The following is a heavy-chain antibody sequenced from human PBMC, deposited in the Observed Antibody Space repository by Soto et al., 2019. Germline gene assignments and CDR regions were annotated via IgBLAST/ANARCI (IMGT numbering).Heavy chain of an antibody. Sequence: GGSLRLSCAASGFTFSSYGMHWARQAPGKGLEWVAVIWYDGSNKYYADSVKGRFTISRDNSKNTLYLQMNSLRAEDTAVYYCAGTCSGGSCYPSSYYYGMDVWGQGTTVTVSS. CDR3: AGTCSGGSCYPSSYYYGMDV. D-gene: IGHD2-15*01. CDR2: IWYDGSNK. J-gene: IGHJ6*02. V-gene: IGHV3-33*01. CDR1: GFTFSSYG.